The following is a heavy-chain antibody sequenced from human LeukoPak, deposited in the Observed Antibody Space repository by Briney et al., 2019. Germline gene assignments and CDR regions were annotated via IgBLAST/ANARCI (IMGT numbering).Heavy chain of an antibody. J-gene: IGHJ4*02. D-gene: IGHD6-19*01. CDR2: INPNSGEA. Sequence: ASVMVSCKASGYTFTGYFLHRVRQAPGQGLEWMGWINPNSGEANYAQRFQDRVTMTWDTSISTAYMELSSLRSDDTAVFYCARLSASGSPHYSDYWGQGTLLTVAS. CDR3: ARLSASGSPHYSDY. CDR1: GYTFTGYF. V-gene: IGHV1-2*02.